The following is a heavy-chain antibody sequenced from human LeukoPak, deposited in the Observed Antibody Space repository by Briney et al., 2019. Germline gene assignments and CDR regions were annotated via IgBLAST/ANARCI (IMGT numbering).Heavy chain of an antibody. D-gene: IGHD6-13*01. J-gene: IGHJ4*02. V-gene: IGHV1-3*01. CDR1: GYTFTSYA. CDR3: ARDDEIAAALN. Sequence: ASVKVSCKASGYTFTSYAMHWVRQAPGQRLEWMGWINAGNGNTKYSQKFQGRVTITRDTSASTAYMELSSLGSEDTAVYYCARDDEIAAALNWGQGTLVTVSS. CDR2: INAGNGNT.